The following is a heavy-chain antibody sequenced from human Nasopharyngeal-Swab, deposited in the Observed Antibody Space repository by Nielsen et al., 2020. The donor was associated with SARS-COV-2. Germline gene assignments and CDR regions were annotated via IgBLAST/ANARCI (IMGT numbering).Heavy chain of an antibody. CDR2: ISGSGGSI. Sequence: GSLKISCATSGFTFSSFAMSWVRQAPGKGLEWVSSISGSGGSIYYADSVKGRFTISRDNSKNTLYLQMSSLRAEDTAVYYCAKAPRYYFGSGSFYFEYWGQGTLVTVSA. V-gene: IGHV3-23*01. CDR1: GFTFSSFA. J-gene: IGHJ4*02. CDR3: AKAPRYYFGSGSFYFEY. D-gene: IGHD3-10*01.